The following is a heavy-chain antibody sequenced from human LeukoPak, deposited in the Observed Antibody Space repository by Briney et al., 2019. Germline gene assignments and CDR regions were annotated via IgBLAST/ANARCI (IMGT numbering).Heavy chain of an antibody. CDR3: ARRERYGSGSIDY. J-gene: IGHJ4*02. V-gene: IGHV4-61*02. Sequence: SETLSLTCTVSGGSISSGSYYWSWIRQPAGKGLEWIGRIYTSGSTNYNPSLKSRVTISVDTSKNQFSLKLSSVAAADTAVYYCARRERYGSGSIDYWGQGTLVTVSS. CDR1: GGSISSGSYY. D-gene: IGHD3-10*01. CDR2: IYTSGST.